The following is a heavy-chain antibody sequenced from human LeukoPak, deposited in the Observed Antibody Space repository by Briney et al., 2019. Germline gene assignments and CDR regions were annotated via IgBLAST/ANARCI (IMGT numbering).Heavy chain of an antibody. Sequence: GGSLRLSCAASGFTFSSYAMSWVRQAPGKGLEWVSAISGSGGGTYYADSVKGRFTISRDNSKNTLYLQMNSLRAEDTAVYYCAKDVKGYIAVAGTQSDYWGQGTLVTVSS. CDR1: GFTFSSYA. CDR3: AKDVKGYIAVAGTQSDY. D-gene: IGHD6-19*01. J-gene: IGHJ4*02. V-gene: IGHV3-23*01. CDR2: ISGSGGGT.